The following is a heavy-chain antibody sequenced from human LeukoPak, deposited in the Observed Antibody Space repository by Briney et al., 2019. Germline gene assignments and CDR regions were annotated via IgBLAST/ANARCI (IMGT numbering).Heavy chain of an antibody. Sequence: GGSLRLSCAASGFTFSNAWMSWVRQAPGKGLVWVSRINSDGRNTSYADSVKGRFTISRDNAKNTLYLQMNSLRAEDTAVYFCARGGSITAAPDYWGQGTLVTVSS. D-gene: IGHD6-25*01. J-gene: IGHJ4*02. CDR1: GFTFSNAW. V-gene: IGHV3-74*01. CDR2: INSDGRNT. CDR3: ARGGSITAAPDY.